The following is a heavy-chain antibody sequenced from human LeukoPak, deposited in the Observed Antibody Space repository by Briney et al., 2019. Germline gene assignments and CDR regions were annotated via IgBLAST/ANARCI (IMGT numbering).Heavy chain of an antibody. D-gene: IGHD4-17*01. CDR2: ISSSSSYI. Sequence: PGGSLRLSCAASGFTFSSYSMNWVRQAPGKGLEWVSSISSSSSYIYYADSVKGRFTISRDNAKNSLYLQMNSLRAEDTAVYYCARVRPFEATVTLDAFDIWGQGTMVTVSS. V-gene: IGHV3-21*01. J-gene: IGHJ3*02. CDR1: GFTFSSYS. CDR3: ARVRPFEATVTLDAFDI.